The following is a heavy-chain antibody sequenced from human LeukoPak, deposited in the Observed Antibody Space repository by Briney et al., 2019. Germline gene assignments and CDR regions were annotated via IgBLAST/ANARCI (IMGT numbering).Heavy chain of an antibody. CDR1: GGSFSGYY. CDR3: ARAYSSSSGRPFDY. CDR2: MNPSGST. V-gene: IGHV4-34*01. D-gene: IGHD6-6*01. Sequence: SETLSLTCAVYGGSFSGYYWTWIRQTPEKGLEWIGEMNPSGSTNYNPSLKSRVTISVDTSKNQFSLKLSSVTAADTAVYYCARAYSSSSGRPFDYWGQGTLVTVSS. J-gene: IGHJ4*02.